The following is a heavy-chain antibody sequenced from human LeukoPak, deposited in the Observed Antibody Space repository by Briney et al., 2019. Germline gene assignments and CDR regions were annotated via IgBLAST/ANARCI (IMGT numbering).Heavy chain of an antibody. CDR1: GGSISNYF. CDR2: IYHSGST. V-gene: IGHV4-59*12. D-gene: IGHD3-22*01. Sequence: SETLSLTCTVSGGSISNYFWSWIRQPPGKGLEWIGEIYHSGSTNYNPSLKSRVTISVDKSKNQFSLKLSSVTAADTAVYYCARNDYDSSGYLTFGYWGQGTLVTVSS. J-gene: IGHJ4*02. CDR3: ARNDYDSSGYLTFGY.